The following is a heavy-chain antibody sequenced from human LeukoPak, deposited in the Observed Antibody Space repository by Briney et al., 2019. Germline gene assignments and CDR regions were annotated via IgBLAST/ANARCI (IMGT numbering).Heavy chain of an antibody. J-gene: IGHJ3*02. D-gene: IGHD3-22*01. Sequence: GGSLRLSCAASGFTFDDYAMHWVRQAPGKGLEWVSGISWNSGSIGYADSVKGRFTISRDNAKNSLYLQMNSLRAEDTALYYCAKGYTYYYDSSAGSDAFDIWGQGTMVTVSS. CDR3: AKGYTYYYDSSAGSDAFDI. CDR2: ISWNSGSI. V-gene: IGHV3-9*01. CDR1: GFTFDDYA.